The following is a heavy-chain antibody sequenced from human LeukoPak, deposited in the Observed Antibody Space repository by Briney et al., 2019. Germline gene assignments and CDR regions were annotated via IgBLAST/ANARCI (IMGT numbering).Heavy chain of an antibody. CDR1: GYTFTGYY. V-gene: IGHV1-2*02. CDR3: ERSISGARLVMSYFDY. CDR2: VNPNSGGT. J-gene: IGHJ4*02. Sequence: ASVKVSCKASGYTFTGYYMHWVRRAPGQGLEWMGWVNPNSGGTNYAQKFQGRVTMTRDTSISTAYMELSRLRSDDTAVYYCERSISGARLVMSYFDYWGQGTLVTVSS. D-gene: IGHD2-8*02.